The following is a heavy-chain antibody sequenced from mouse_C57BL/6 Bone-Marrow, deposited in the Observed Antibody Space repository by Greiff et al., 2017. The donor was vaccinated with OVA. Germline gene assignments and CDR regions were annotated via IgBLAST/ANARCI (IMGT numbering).Heavy chain of an antibody. CDR2: INPSNGGT. CDR3: ARHYGSSLAWFAY. V-gene: IGHV1-53*01. D-gene: IGHD1-1*01. CDR1: GYTFTSYW. Sequence: VQLQQPGTELVKPGASVKLSCKASGYTFTSYWMHWVKQRPGQGLEWIGNINPSNGGTNYNEKFKSKATLTVDKSSSTAYMQLISLTSEDSAVYDCARHYGSSLAWFAYWGQGTLVTVSA. J-gene: IGHJ3*01.